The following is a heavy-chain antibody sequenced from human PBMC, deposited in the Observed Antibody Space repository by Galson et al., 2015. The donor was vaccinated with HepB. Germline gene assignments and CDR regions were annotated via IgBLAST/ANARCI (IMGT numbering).Heavy chain of an antibody. CDR1: GFTFGDYA. CDR2: IRSKAYGGTT. V-gene: IGHV3-49*04. J-gene: IGHJ4*02. Sequence: SLRLSCAASGFTFGDYAMSWVRQAPGKGLEWVGFIRSKAYGGTTEYAASVKGRFTISRDDSKSIAYLQMNSLKTEDTAVYYCTREGVYYFDYWGQGTLVTVSS. D-gene: IGHD2-8*01. CDR3: TREGVYYFDY.